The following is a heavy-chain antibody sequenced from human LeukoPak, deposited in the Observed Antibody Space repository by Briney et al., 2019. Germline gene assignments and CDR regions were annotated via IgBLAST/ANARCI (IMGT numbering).Heavy chain of an antibody. Sequence: SETLSLAGTVSGGSISSGDYSWSWIRQPPGKGLEWIGYIYYSGSTYYNPSLKSRVTISVDTSKNQFSLKLSSVTAADTAVYYCARDRGYSYGFDYWGQGTLVTVSS. D-gene: IGHD5-18*01. CDR1: GGSISSGDYS. CDR2: IYYSGST. J-gene: IGHJ4*02. CDR3: ARDRGYSYGFDY. V-gene: IGHV4-30-4*01.